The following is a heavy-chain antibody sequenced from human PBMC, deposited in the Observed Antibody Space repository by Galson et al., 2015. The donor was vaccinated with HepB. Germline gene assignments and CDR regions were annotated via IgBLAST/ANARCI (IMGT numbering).Heavy chain of an antibody. V-gene: IGHV3-30*04. J-gene: IGHJ4*02. Sequence: SLRLSCAASGFKFTNYAMHWVRQAPGKGLEWVAITSYDGSDEYYADSVKGRFTIYRDNSKNTLYLQMSSLRVEDTALYYCARGRDSGSYASYFDYWGQGTLVTVSS. CDR1: GFKFTNYA. CDR3: ARGRDSGSYASYFDY. CDR2: TSYDGSDE. D-gene: IGHD1-26*01.